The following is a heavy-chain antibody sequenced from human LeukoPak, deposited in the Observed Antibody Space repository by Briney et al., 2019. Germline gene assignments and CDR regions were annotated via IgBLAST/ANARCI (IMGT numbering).Heavy chain of an antibody. CDR2: IYPGDSDT. D-gene: IGHD2-2*01. J-gene: IGHJ5*02. CDR3: ARSECGTTCYRNWFDP. Sequence: GESLKISCKGSGYSFTSYWIGWVRHMPGKGLERMGIIYPGDSDTRYSPSFQGQVTISADKSISTAYLQWSSLKASDTAMYYCARSECGTTCYRNWFDPWGQGTLVTVSS. V-gene: IGHV5-51*01. CDR1: GYSFTSYW.